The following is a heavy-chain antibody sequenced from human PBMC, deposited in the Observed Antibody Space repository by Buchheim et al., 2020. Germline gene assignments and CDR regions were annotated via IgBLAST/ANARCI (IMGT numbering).Heavy chain of an antibody. CDR1: GFTFSSYS. CDR3: ARDRGSSSTRAWFDP. V-gene: IGHV3-21*01. CDR2: ISSSSSYI. Sequence: EVQLVESGGGLVKPGGSLRLSCAASGFTFSSYSMNWVRQAPGKGLEWVSSISSSSSYIYYADSVKGRFTISRDNAKNSLYLQMNSLRAADTAVYYCARDRGSSSTRAWFDPWGQGTL. J-gene: IGHJ5*02. D-gene: IGHD6-6*01.